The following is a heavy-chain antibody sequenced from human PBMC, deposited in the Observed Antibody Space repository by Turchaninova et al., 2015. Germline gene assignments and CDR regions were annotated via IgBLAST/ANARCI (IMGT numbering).Heavy chain of an antibody. J-gene: IGHJ6*03. V-gene: IGHV3-33*01. D-gene: IGHD1-14*01. CDR3: AGYNRFPSPYYYYMDI. Sequence: QVQLVESGGDVVQPGRSLPLSCAASGFTFSNYGLNWVRQAPGKGLGWVAFIWYYGRYKCYADSWKGRFTISRENSRNTLYLQMHSLRAEDTAVYYCAGYNRFPSPYYYYMDIWGKGSAVTVSS. CDR2: IWYYGRYK. CDR1: GFTFSNYG.